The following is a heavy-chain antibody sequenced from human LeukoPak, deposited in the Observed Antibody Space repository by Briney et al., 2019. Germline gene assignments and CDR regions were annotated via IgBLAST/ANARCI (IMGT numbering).Heavy chain of an antibody. CDR2: IKSKTDGGTT. V-gene: IGHV3-15*01. D-gene: IGHD3-10*01. J-gene: IGHJ4*02. CDR1: GFTFSSYW. Sequence: GGSLRLSCAASGFTFSSYWMSWVRQAPGKGLERVGRIKSKTDGGTTDYAAPVKGRFTISRDDSKNTLYLQMNSLKTEDTAVYYCTILWFGDPQPGYWGQGTLVTVSS. CDR3: TILWFGDPQPGY.